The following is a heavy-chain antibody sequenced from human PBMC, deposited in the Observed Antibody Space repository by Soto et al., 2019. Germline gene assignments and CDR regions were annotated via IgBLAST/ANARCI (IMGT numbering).Heavy chain of an antibody. CDR3: ASQHYYDSSGYYVVY. V-gene: IGHV4-34*01. Sequence: PSETLSLTCAVYGESFGGYFRTWVRQPPGRGLEWIGEVDHNGSTYYDSSLQSRVTISIDTSKNQFSLKLSSVTATDTAVYYCASQHYYDSSGYYVVYWGQGTLVTVSS. CDR1: GESFGGYF. J-gene: IGHJ4*02. D-gene: IGHD3-22*01. CDR2: VDHNGST.